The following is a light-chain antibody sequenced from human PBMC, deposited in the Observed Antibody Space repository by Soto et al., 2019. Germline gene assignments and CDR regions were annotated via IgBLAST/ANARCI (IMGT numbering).Light chain of an antibody. J-gene: IGKJ2*01. Sequence: DIQMTHSPSSLSASIGDRVTITCRASQNINSHLNWYQQKPGKAPKVVIYAASRLQSGVPSRFSGSGSGTEFTLTISSLEPEDFATYYCQQSHITTLFTFGKGTKLEIK. V-gene: IGKV1-39*01. CDR2: AAS. CDR1: QNINSH. CDR3: QQSHITTLFT.